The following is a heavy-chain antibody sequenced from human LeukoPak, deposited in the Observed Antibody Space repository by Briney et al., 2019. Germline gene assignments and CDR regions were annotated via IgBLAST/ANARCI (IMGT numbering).Heavy chain of an antibody. CDR2: INHSGST. CDR1: GGSFSGYY. V-gene: IGHV4-34*01. CDR3: ARLRGRYCSSTSCHYYYYMDV. J-gene: IGHJ6*03. D-gene: IGHD2-2*01. Sequence: SETLSLTCAVYGGSFSGYYWSWIRQPPGKGLEWIGEINHSGSTNYNPSLKSRVTISVDTSKNQFSLKLSSVTAADTAVYYCARLRGRYCSSTSCHYYYYMDVWGKGTTVTVSS.